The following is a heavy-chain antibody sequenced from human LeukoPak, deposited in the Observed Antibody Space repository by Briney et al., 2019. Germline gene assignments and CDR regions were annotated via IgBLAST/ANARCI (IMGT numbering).Heavy chain of an antibody. D-gene: IGHD3-22*01. V-gene: IGHV4-59*01. J-gene: IGHJ6*03. CDR3: TRGSIAYYYMGV. Sequence: KTSETLSLTCTASGGSISSYYWSWIRQPPGKGLEWIGNIYYSGSTNYNPSLKSRVTISVDTSKNQFSLKLSSVTAADTAVYYCTRGSIAYYYMGVWGKGTTVTISS. CDR2: IYYSGST. CDR1: GGSISSYY.